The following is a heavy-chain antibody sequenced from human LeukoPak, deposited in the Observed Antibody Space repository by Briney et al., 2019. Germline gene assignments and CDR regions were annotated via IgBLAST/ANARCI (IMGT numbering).Heavy chain of an antibody. Sequence: GGSLRLSCAASGFTVSSNYMSWVRQAPGKGLEWVSVIYSGGNTYYADSVKGRFTISRDNSKNTLYLQMNSLRAEDTAVYYCARCGWSGYEPLKYWGQGTLVTVSS. CDR1: GFTVSSNY. CDR3: ARCGWSGYEPLKY. V-gene: IGHV3-53*01. J-gene: IGHJ4*02. CDR2: IYSGGNT. D-gene: IGHD5-12*01.